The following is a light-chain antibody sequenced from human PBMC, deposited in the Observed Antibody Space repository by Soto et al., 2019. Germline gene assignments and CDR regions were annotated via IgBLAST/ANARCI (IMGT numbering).Light chain of an antibody. V-gene: IGKV1-5*03. Sequence: DIQMTQSPSTLSASVGDRVTITCRASKSISEWLAWYQQKPGKAPKLLIYKASILETGVPSRFSGSGSGTEFTLTISSLQPDDFATYSCQEYNSSFSTFGQGTKLEIK. J-gene: IGKJ2*01. CDR1: KSISEW. CDR2: KAS. CDR3: QEYNSSFST.